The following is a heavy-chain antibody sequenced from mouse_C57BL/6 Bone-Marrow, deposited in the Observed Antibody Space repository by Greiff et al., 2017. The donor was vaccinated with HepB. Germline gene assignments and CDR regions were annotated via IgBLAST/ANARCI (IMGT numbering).Heavy chain of an antibody. J-gene: IGHJ2*01. Sequence: VHVKQSGAELVKPGASVKLSCTASGFNIKDYYMHWVKQRTEQGLEWIGRIDPEDGETKYAPKFQGKATITADTSSNTAYLQLSSLTSEDTAVYYCAPDYYGSSPLHDYWGQGTTLTVSS. D-gene: IGHD1-1*01. V-gene: IGHV14-2*01. CDR3: APDYYGSSPLHDY. CDR2: IDPEDGET. CDR1: GFNIKDYY.